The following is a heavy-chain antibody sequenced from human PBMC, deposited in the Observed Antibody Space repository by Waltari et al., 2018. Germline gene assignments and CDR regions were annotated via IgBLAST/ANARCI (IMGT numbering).Heavy chain of an antibody. CDR2: IDHSGST. Sequence: QVQLQESGPGLVKPSGTLSLTCAVSGGSISSSNWWSWVRQPPGQGLGWIGEIDHSGSTNYNPSLKSRVTISVDKSKNQFSLKLSSVTAADTAVYYCASLWGGQLGIDYWGQGTLVTVSS. CDR3: ASLWGGQLGIDY. V-gene: IGHV4-4*02. J-gene: IGHJ4*02. CDR1: GGSISSSNW. D-gene: IGHD6-6*01.